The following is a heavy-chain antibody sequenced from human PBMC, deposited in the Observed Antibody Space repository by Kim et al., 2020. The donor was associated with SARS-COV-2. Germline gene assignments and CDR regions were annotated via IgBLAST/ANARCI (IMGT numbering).Heavy chain of an antibody. Sequence: ASVKVSCQASGYTFNRYIITWMRQVPGQGLEWMGWISPYNGNTNHAQKFQGRVTMTTDTSTSTAYMELDSLTSDDTAVYYCARDAGSNWFDPWGQGTLVTVSS. CDR3: ARDAGSNWFDP. V-gene: IGHV1-18*04. CDR1: GYTFNRYI. J-gene: IGHJ5*02. CDR2: ISPYNGNT.